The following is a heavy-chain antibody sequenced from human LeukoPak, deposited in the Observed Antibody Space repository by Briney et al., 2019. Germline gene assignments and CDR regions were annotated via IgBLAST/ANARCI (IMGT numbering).Heavy chain of an antibody. J-gene: IGHJ4*02. CDR3: ARGAYYDY. CDR1: GLTFSTSS. CDR2: ISSSSSYI. D-gene: IGHD3-22*01. V-gene: IGHV3-21*01. Sequence: GESLRLSCAASGLTFSTSSMNWVRQAPGKGLEWVSSISSSSSYIYYADSVKGRFTISRDNAKNSLYLQMNSLRVEDTAVYYCARGAYYDYWGQGTLVTVSS.